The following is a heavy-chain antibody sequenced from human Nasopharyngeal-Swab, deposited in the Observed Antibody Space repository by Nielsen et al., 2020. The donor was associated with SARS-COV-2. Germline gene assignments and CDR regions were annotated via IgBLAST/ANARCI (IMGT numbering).Heavy chain of an antibody. CDR1: GFTFSSYW. D-gene: IGHD3-3*01. CDR2: IKQDGSEK. V-gene: IGHV3-7*03. CDR3: ARDKGIDFWSGLGVSGMDV. Sequence: GESLKISCAASGFTFSSYWMSWVRQAPGKGLEWVANIKQDGSEKYYVDSVKGRFTISRDNAKNSLYLQMNSLRAEGTAVYYCARDKGIDFWSGLGVSGMDVWGQGTTVTVSS. J-gene: IGHJ6*02.